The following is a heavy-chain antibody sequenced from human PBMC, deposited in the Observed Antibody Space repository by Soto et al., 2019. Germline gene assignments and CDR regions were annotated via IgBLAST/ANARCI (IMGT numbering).Heavy chain of an antibody. D-gene: IGHD2-15*01. CDR2: ISYDGSNT. J-gene: IGHJ6*02. CDR3: ARGDREDIAVVVGVRPGEYGVDV. Sequence: QVQLVESGGGVVQPGRSLRLSCAASGFTFRNYAMHWVRQAPGKGLECVAVISYDGSNTFYRDYVKGRFTISRDNSKNTLYLQINSLRYEDTAVYYCARGDREDIAVVVGVRPGEYGVDVWGQGTTVTVSS. CDR1: GFTFRNYA. V-gene: IGHV3-30-3*01.